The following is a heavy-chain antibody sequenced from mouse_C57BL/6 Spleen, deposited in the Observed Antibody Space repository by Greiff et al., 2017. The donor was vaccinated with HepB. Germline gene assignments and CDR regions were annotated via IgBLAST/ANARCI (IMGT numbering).Heavy chain of an antibody. Sequence: QVQLQQPGAELVKPGASVKLSCKASGYTFTSYWMQWVKQRPGQGLEWIGEIDPSDSYTNYNQKFKGKATLTVDTSSSTAYMQLSSLTSEDSAVYYCAREYNWDGEDYFDYWGQGTTLTVSS. CDR1: GYTFTSYW. CDR3: AREYNWDGEDYFDY. J-gene: IGHJ2*01. CDR2: IDPSDSYT. V-gene: IGHV1-50*01. D-gene: IGHD4-1*02.